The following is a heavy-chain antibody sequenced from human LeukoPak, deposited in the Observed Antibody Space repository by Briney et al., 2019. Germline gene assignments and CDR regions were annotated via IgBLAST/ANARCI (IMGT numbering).Heavy chain of an antibody. CDR1: GGTFSSYT. CDR3: AIRYGSGSSYFDY. Sequence: SVKVSCKASGGTFSSYTISWVRQAPGQGLEWMGRIIPILGIANYAQKFQGRVTITADKSTSTAYMELSSLRSEDTAVYYCAIRYGSGSSYFDYWGQGTLVTVTS. D-gene: IGHD3-10*01. V-gene: IGHV1-69*02. CDR2: IIPILGIA. J-gene: IGHJ4*02.